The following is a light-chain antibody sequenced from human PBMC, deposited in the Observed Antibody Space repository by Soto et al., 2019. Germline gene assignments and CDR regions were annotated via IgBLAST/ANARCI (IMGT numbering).Light chain of an antibody. CDR2: FDS. Sequence: SYELTQPPSVSGAPGHTASIACGGSNIGSKNIHWYQQRPGQAPVLVIFFDSVRPSGIPARFSGSNSGNTATLTISRVEAVDEADYYCLVCDKSSNHVVLGGGTKLTVL. CDR1: NIGSKN. CDR3: LVCDKSSNHVV. J-gene: IGLJ2*01. V-gene: IGLV3-21*04.